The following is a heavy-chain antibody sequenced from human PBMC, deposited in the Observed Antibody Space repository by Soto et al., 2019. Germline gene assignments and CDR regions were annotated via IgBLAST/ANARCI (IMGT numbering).Heavy chain of an antibody. J-gene: IGHJ6*02. CDR3: ASASFYVDV. V-gene: IGHV3-74*01. CDR1: GFTFSSYW. Sequence: PGGSLRLSCAASGFTFSSYWMHWVRQAPGKGLVWVSRIDSAGTSKYYADSVQGRFTISRDNAKNTLYLQMNSLRAEDTALYYCASASFYVDVWGQGTAVTVSS. D-gene: IGHD3-16*01. CDR2: IDSAGTSK.